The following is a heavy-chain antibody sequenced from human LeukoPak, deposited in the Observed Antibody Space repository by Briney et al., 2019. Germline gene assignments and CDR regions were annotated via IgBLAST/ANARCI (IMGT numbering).Heavy chain of an antibody. Sequence: SETLSLTCTVSGGSISSYYWSWIRQPPGKGLEWIGYIYYSGSTNYNPSLKSRVTISVDTSKNQFSLKLSSVTAADTAVYYCARTGGLLWFGELGEEVFWFDPWGQGTLVTVSS. CDR1: GGSISSYY. CDR2: IYYSGST. J-gene: IGHJ5*02. CDR3: ARTGGLLWFGELGEEVFWFDP. D-gene: IGHD3-10*01. V-gene: IGHV4-59*08.